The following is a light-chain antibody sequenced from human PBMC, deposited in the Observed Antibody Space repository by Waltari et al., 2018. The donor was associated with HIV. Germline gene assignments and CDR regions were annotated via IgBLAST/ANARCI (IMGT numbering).Light chain of an antibody. J-gene: IGLJ3*02. V-gene: IGLV1-47*01. CDR3: AAWDDSLSGWV. Sequence: QSVLTQPPSASGTPGQRVTISCSGSSSNIGSNYIYWYQQLPGTAPKLLIYRNNQRPSGVPDRFSGSKSGTSASLAISGLRSEDEAEYSCAAWDDSLSGWVFGGGTKLTVL. CDR1: SSNIGSNY. CDR2: RNN.